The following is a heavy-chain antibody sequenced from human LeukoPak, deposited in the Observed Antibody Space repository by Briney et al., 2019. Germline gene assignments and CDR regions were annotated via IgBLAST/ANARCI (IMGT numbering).Heavy chain of an antibody. Sequence: PGGSLRLSCAASGFTFSSSAMSWVRQAPGKGLEWVAVIWYDGSNKYYADSVKGRFTISRDNSKNTLYLQMNSLRAEDTAVYYCARTYSSGWYLGYWGQGTLVTVSS. J-gene: IGHJ4*02. CDR1: GFTFSSSA. CDR2: IWYDGSNK. D-gene: IGHD6-19*01. CDR3: ARTYSSGWYLGY. V-gene: IGHV3-33*08.